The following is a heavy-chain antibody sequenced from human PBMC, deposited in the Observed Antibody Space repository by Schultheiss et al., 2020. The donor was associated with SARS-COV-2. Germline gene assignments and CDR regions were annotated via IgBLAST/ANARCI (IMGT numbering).Heavy chain of an antibody. V-gene: IGHV4-31*03. Sequence: SETLSLTCTVSGGSISSGGYYWSWIRQHPGKGLEWIGYIYYSGITGYNPSLKSRVTISVDTSKNQFSLKLSSVTAADTAVYYCARLYSSGIDAFDIWGQGTMVTVSS. CDR3: ARLYSSGIDAFDI. D-gene: IGHD6-19*01. J-gene: IGHJ3*02. CDR2: IYYSGIT. CDR1: GGSISSGGYY.